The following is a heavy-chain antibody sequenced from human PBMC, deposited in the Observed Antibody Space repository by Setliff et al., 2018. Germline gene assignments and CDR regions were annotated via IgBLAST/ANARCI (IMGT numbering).Heavy chain of an antibody. D-gene: IGHD4-17*01. CDR3: AADYGDRDSFDY. CDR1: GGSLTTYY. Sequence: ETLSLTCSVYGGSLTTYYWGWIRQPPGKGLEWIGEINHSESTNYNPALKSRVTISIDTSRNQFSLKLNSVTAADTAVYYCAADYGDRDSFDYWGQGTTVTVSS. V-gene: IGHV4-34*01. J-gene: IGHJ4*02. CDR2: INHSEST.